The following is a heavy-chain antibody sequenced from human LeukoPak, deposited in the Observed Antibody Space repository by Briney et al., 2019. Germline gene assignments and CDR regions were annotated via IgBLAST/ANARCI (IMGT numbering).Heavy chain of an antibody. CDR1: GFPFITSW. D-gene: IGHD5-12*01. CDR3: RRPSPGFSFHF. Sequence: GESLKISCKGSGFPFITSWIAWARKMLGKGLEGKGIIYPGDSDTRYSPSFQDQATISADKSNTTASLQWTTLNATDRPMYNLRRPSPGFSFHFWGQGTRVTVSS. CDR2: IYPGDSDT. J-gene: IGHJ4*01. V-gene: IGHV5-51*01.